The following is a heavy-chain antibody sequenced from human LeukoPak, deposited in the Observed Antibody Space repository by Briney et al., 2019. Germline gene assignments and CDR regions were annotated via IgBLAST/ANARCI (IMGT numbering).Heavy chain of an antibody. J-gene: IGHJ5*02. V-gene: IGHV4-4*07. CDR3: ARDSTTGPHWFDP. Sequence: PSETLSLTCIVSGGFISSHYWNWIRQPAGKGLEWIGRVYSSGSTNDNPSLKSRVTMSIDTSKNQFSLKLSSVTAADTAVYYCARDSTTGPHWFDPWGQGILVTVSS. D-gene: IGHD2/OR15-2a*01. CDR1: GGFISSHY. CDR2: VYSSGST.